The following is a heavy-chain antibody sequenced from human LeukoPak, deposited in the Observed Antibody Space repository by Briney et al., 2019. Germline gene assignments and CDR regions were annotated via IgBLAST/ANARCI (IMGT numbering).Heavy chain of an antibody. V-gene: IGHV3-49*04. J-gene: IGHJ4*02. CDR1: GFTFSSYA. D-gene: IGHD3-22*01. CDR2: IRSKAYGGTT. Sequence: GGSLRLSCAASGFTFSSYAMSWVRQAPGKGLEWVGFIRSKAYGGTTEYAASVKGRFTISRDDSKSIAYLQMNSLKTEDTAVYYCTRADYYDSSGYYYWGQGTLVTVSS. CDR3: TRADYYDSSGYYY.